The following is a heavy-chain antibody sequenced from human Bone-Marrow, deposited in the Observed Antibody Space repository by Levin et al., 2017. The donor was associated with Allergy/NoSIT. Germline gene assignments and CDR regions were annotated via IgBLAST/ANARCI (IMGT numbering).Heavy chain of an antibody. V-gene: IGHV3-23*01. D-gene: IGHD5-18*01. CDR3: AKGGYTYDV. Sequence: GESLKISCAASEFTFSTYAMTWIRQAPGKGLEWVSTISGGGSTTYYAGSVKGRFAISRDNSQNTLYLQMNSLRAEDTAVYYCAKGGYTYDVWGQGSLVTVSS. CDR1: EFTFSTYA. J-gene: IGHJ4*02. CDR2: ISGGGSTT.